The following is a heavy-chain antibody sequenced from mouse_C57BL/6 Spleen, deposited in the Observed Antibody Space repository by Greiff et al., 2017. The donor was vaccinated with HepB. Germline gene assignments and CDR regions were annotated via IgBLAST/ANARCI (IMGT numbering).Heavy chain of an antibody. CDR1: GYTFTDYE. Sequence: LVESGAELVRPGASVTLSCKASGYTFTDYEMHWVKQTPVHGLEWIGAIDPETGGTAYNQKFKGKAILTADKSSSTAYMELRSLTSEDSAVYYCTSLYYGGYAMDYWGQGTSVTVSS. D-gene: IGHD2-13*01. CDR2: IDPETGGT. J-gene: IGHJ4*01. V-gene: IGHV1-15*01. CDR3: TSLYYGGYAMDY.